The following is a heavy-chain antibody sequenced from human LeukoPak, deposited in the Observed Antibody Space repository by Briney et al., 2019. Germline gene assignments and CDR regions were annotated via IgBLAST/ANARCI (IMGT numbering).Heavy chain of an antibody. CDR1: GYTFTSYG. V-gene: IGHV1-18*01. CDR2: ISAYNGNT. J-gene: IGHJ4*02. D-gene: IGHD6-6*01. CDR3: ARDTHRRWYSSPSGPDDRPPDYYFDY. Sequence: GASVKVSCKASGYTFTSYGISWVRQAPGQGLEWMGWISAYNGNTNYAQKLQGRVTMTTDTSTSTAYMELRSLRSDDTAVYYCARDTHRRWYSSPSGPDDRPPDYYFDYWGQGTLVTVSS.